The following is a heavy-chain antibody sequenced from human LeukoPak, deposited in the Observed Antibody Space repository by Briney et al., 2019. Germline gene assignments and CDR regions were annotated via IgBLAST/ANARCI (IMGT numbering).Heavy chain of an antibody. CDR1: GLTVSSNY. J-gene: IGHJ3*02. D-gene: IGHD5-24*01. CDR3: ARGGDGYNYAFDM. Sequence: GGSLRLSCAASGLTVSSNYMSWVRQAPGKGLEWVSVLFSGGTTYYADSVKGRFAISRDNSKNMLYLQMNGLRAEDTAVYYCARGGDGYNYAFDMWGQGTMVTVSS. CDR2: LFSGGTT. V-gene: IGHV3-53*05.